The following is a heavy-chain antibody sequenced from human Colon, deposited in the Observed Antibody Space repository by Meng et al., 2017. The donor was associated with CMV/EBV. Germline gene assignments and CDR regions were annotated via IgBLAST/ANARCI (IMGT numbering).Heavy chain of an antibody. V-gene: IGHV3-7*01. CDR2: IKQDGSEK. J-gene: IGHJ3*02. CDR1: GFTFSSYW. CDR3: ARSASDYSNPDGFDI. Sequence: GESLKISCAASGFTFSSYWMSWVRQAPGKGLEWVANIKQDGSEKYYVDSVKGRFTISRDNAKNSLYLQMNSLRAEDTAVYYCARSASDYSNPDGFDIWGQGTLVTVSS. D-gene: IGHD4-11*01.